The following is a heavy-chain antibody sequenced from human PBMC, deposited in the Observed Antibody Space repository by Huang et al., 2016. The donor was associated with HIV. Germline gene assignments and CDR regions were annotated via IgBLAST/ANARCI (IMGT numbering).Heavy chain of an antibody. J-gene: IGHJ6*03. Sequence: QVQLVESGGGEVQPGRSLRLSCAASRFTFSNYAIHWVRQAPGKGREGGAVISYDGSNKYYADSVKGRFTISRDNSKNTLYLQMNSLRAEDTAVYYCARDLWLRDLYYYYYMDVWGKGTTVTVSS. CDR3: ARDLWLRDLYYYYYMDV. D-gene: IGHD5-12*01. CDR2: ISYDGSNK. V-gene: IGHV3-30-3*01. CDR1: RFTFSNYA.